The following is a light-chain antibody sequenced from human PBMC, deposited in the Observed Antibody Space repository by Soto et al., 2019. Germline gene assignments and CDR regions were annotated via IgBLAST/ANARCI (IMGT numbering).Light chain of an antibody. CDR2: RNN. J-gene: IGLJ1*01. V-gene: IGLV1-47*01. Sequence: QSVLTQPPSASGTPGQRITISCSGSSSDIGTNYVYWYQQLLGTAPKLLIYRNNQRPSGVPDRFSGSKSGTSASLAISGLRSEDEADYHCAAWDDSLSGFYVFGTGTKVTVL. CDR3: AAWDDSLSGFYV. CDR1: SSDIGTNY.